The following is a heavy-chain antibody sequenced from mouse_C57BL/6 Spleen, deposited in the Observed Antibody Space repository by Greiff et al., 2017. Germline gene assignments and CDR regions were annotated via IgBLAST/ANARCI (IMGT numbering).Heavy chain of an antibody. J-gene: IGHJ1*03. CDR2: IDPETGGT. D-gene: IGHD2-10*02. CDR3: TRWAGYGYGYFDV. CDR1: GYTFTDYE. Sequence: VQLQQSGAELVRPGASVTLSCKASGYTFTDYEMHWVKQTPVHGLEWIGAIDPETGGTAYNQKFKGKAILTADKSSSTAYMELRSLTSEDSAVYYCTRWAGYGYGYFDVWGTGTTVTVSS. V-gene: IGHV1-15*01.